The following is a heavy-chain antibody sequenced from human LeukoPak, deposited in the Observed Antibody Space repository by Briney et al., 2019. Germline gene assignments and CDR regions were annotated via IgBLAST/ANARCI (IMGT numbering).Heavy chain of an antibody. J-gene: IGHJ4*02. D-gene: IGHD3-16*01. V-gene: IGHV3-23*01. CDR1: RFTFSSYP. Sequence: PGGSLRLSCTASRFTFSSYPMNWVRPAPGKGLEWVSAIHNGGGTTSYADSVKGRFTISRDNSKNTLFLQMNSLRAEGTAVYYCAKDSAFGGEDSWGQGTLVTVSS. CDR2: IHNGGGTT. CDR3: AKDSAFGGEDS.